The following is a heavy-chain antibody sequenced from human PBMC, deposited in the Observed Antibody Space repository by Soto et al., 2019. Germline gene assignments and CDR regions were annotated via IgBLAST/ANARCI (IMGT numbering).Heavy chain of an antibody. D-gene: IGHD3-22*01. CDR3: ASSKLNYESSGPYYYYGMDV. Sequence: GESLKISCKGSGYSFTSYWIGWVRQMPGKGLEWMGIIYPGDSDTRYSPSFQGQVTISADKSISTAYLQWSSLKASDTAMYYCASSKLNYESSGPYYYYGMDVWGQGNTVNVS. J-gene: IGHJ6*02. CDR1: GYSFTSYW. V-gene: IGHV5-51*01. CDR2: IYPGDSDT.